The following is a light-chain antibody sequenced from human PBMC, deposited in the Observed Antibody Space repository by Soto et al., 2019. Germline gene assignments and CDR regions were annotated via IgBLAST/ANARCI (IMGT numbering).Light chain of an antibody. CDR1: QSVSDRY. J-gene: IGKJ3*01. V-gene: IGKV3-20*01. CDR3: QQYGSSPFT. CDR2: GAS. Sequence: EIVLTQSPGTLSLSPGERVTLSCRASQSVSDRYLAWYQQKPGQAPRLLIYGASSRATGIPDRFSGSGSGTDFTLTISRLEPEDFAVYYCQQYGSSPFTFGPGTKVDIK.